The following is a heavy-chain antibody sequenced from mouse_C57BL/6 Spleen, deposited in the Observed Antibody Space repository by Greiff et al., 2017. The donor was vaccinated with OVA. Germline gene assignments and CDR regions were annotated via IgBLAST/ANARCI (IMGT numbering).Heavy chain of an antibody. CDR2: IYPRSGNT. V-gene: IGHV1-81*01. CDR1: GYTFTSYG. J-gene: IGHJ2*01. D-gene: IGHD2-4*01. CDR3: ARRVYYDYDFYYFDY. Sequence: QVQLQQSGAELARPGASVKLSCKASGYTFTSYGISWVKQRTGQGLEWIGEIYPRSGNTYYNEKLKGKATLTADKSSSTAYMELRSLTSEDSAVYFCARRVYYDYDFYYFDYWGQGTTLTVSS.